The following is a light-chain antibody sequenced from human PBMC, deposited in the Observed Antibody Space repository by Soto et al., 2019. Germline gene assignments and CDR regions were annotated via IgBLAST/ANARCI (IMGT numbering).Light chain of an antibody. CDR3: QQYSSCVGT. V-gene: IGKV3-15*01. J-gene: IGKJ5*01. CDR1: QSIGDY. CDR2: GAL. Sequence: EVVMTQSPATLSVAPGERATLSCRASQSIGDYLAWYQHKPGQAPRLLIYGALTRATGIPARFAGSGSETDFNLTNSSLQSKDFAIYYCQQYSSCVGTFGQGTRL.